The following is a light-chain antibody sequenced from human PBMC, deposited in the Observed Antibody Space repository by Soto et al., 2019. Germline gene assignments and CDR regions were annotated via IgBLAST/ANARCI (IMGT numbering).Light chain of an antibody. V-gene: IGKV1-9*01. CDR1: QGVSRY. Sequence: IQMTQSQSSLSASVGDRVTITCRASQGVSRYLSCYQQKPGRDPILLISAASTLQSGVPARFSGSESGTDFNLSLPSLQTEDCATYDGQQLNTYPVTFCGGTKVDIK. CDR3: QQLNTYPVT. CDR2: AAS. J-gene: IGKJ4*01.